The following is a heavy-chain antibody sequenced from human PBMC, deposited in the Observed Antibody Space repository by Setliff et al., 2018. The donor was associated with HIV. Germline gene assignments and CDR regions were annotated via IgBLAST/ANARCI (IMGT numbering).Heavy chain of an antibody. CDR2: INPNSGGT. CDR1: GYTFTGYY. Sequence: ASVKVSCKASGYTFTGYYMHWVRQAPGQGLEWMGRINPNSGGTKYAQKFQGRVTMTRDTSIATAYMDLSRLTSDDTAVYYCAKDSDFGGTTNWFDPWGQGTLVTVSS. J-gene: IGHJ5*02. V-gene: IGHV1-2*06. CDR3: AKDSDFGGTTNWFDP. D-gene: IGHD3-10*01.